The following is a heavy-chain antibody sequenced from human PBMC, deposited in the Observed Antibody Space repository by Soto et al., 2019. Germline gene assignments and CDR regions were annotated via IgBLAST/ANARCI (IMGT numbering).Heavy chain of an antibody. V-gene: IGHV4-31*03. J-gene: IGHJ4*02. Sequence: QVQLQESGPGLVKPSQTLSLTCTVSGGSISSGGYYWSWIRQHPGKGLEWIGYIYYSGSTYYNPSLKSRVXXXVXXSKNQFSLKLSSVTAADTAVYYCARGITMVRGVIFSPYFDYWGQGTLVTVSS. D-gene: IGHD3-10*01. CDR2: IYYSGST. CDR1: GGSISSGGYY. CDR3: ARGITMVRGVIFSPYFDY.